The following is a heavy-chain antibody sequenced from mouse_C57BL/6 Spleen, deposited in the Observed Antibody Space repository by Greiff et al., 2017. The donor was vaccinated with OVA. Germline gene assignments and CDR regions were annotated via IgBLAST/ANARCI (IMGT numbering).Heavy chain of an antibody. D-gene: IGHD2-5*01. V-gene: IGHV1-81*01. J-gene: IGHJ1*03. Sequence: VQLVESGAELARPGASVKLSCKASGYTFTSYGISWVKQRTGQGLEWIGEIYPRSGTTYYNEKFKGKATLTADKSSSTAYMVLRSLTSEDSAVYFCARYYINYGGYFDVWGTGTTVTVSS. CDR1: GYTFTSYG. CDR3: ARYYINYGGYFDV. CDR2: IYPRSGTT.